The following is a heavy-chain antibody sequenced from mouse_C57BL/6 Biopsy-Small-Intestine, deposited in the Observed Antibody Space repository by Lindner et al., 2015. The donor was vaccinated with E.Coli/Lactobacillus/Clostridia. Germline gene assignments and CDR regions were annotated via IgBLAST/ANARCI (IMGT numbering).Heavy chain of an antibody. CDR3: ARNDGSWFAY. CDR2: IYPNNGGT. D-gene: IGHD2-3*01. V-gene: IGHV1-34*02. Sequence: VQLQESGAELVKPGASVKISCKASGYTFTDYNMDWVKQSHGKSLEWIGYIYPNNGGTGYNQKFKSKATLTVDKSSSTAYMELHSLTSEDSAVYYCARNDGSWFAYWGQGTLVTVSA. J-gene: IGHJ3*01. CDR1: GYTFTDYN.